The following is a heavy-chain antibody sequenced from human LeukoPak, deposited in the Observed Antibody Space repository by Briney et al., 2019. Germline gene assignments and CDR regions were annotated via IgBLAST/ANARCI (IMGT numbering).Heavy chain of an antibody. D-gene: IGHD4-17*01. CDR1: GFIFSSFG. CDR3: AKDRGDYTNWFDP. V-gene: IGHV3-30*02. J-gene: IGHJ5*02. Sequence: GGSLRLSCAASGFIFSSFGMHWVRQAPGKGLEWVAFIRYDGSNKYYADSVKGRFTISRDNSKNTLYLQMNSPRAEDTAIYYCAKDRGDYTNWFDPWGQGTLVAVSS. CDR2: IRYDGSNK.